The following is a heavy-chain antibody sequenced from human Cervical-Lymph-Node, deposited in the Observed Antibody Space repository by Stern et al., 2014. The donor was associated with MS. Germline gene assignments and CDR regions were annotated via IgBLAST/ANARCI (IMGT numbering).Heavy chain of an antibody. CDR1: GGTFSTYA. V-gene: IGHV1-69*01. CDR2: LIPITETP. Sequence: QVQLVQSGAEVKKPGSSVKVSCKASGGTFSTYAIGWVRQAPGQGLEWMGGLIPITETPTYEQKFQGRLTLNAGESTTNTYMELSSLRSEDTAIYYCASGGRSSWYFDLWGRGTLVTVSS. D-gene: IGHD6-6*01. J-gene: IGHJ2*01. CDR3: ASGGRSSWYFDL.